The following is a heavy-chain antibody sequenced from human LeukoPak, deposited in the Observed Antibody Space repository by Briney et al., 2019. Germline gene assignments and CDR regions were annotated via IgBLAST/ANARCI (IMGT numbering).Heavy chain of an antibody. CDR2: ISGSGGST. J-gene: IGHJ6*03. Sequence: GGSLRLSCAASGFTFSSYAMSWVRQAPGKGLEWISGISGSGGSTYYADSVKGRFTISRDNAKNSLYLQMNSLRAEDTAVYYCARESSGYDYSYYYYYYYMDVWGKGTTVTISS. CDR1: GFTFSSYA. V-gene: IGHV3-23*01. D-gene: IGHD5-12*01. CDR3: ARESSGYDYSYYYYYYYMDV.